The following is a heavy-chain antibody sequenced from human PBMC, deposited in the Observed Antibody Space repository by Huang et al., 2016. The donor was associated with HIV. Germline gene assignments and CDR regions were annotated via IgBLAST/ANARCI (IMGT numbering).Heavy chain of an antibody. CDR1: GFSLSTSGVG. Sequence: QITLKESGPTLVKPTQTLTLTCTFSGFSLSTSGVGVGWILQPPGKALEWLALMPWNNDKHYNSSLKSRLTITKDTSKNQVVLTMANVDPLDTATYYCARRAASGWQQEYFHLWGQGTLVTVSS. CDR2: MPWNNDK. V-gene: IGHV2-5*01. J-gene: IGHJ1*01. CDR3: ARRAASGWQQEYFHL. D-gene: IGHD6-19*01.